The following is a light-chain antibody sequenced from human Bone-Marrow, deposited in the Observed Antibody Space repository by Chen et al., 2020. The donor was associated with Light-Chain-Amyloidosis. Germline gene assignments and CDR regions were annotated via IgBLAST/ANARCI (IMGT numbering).Light chain of an antibody. CDR3: QVWDRGSDRPV. CDR1: NIGSTS. Sequence: SYVLTQPSSVSVAPGQTATIACGGNNIGSTSVHWYQQTPGQAPLLVVYDGRDRPAGIPERLSGYNSGNTATLTISRVEAGDEADDDRQVWDRGSDRPVFGGGTKLTVL. J-gene: IGLJ3*02. CDR2: DGR. V-gene: IGLV3-21*02.